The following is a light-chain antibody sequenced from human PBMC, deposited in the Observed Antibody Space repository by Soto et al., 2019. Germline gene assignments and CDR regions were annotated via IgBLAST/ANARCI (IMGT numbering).Light chain of an antibody. V-gene: IGKV3-20*01. CDR3: QQYGSAPT. CDR2: GAS. CDR1: ESVTSTY. J-gene: IGKJ5*01. Sequence: EIVLTQSPGTLSLSPGERATLSCRASESVTSTYLAWYQQKPGQAPRLLIYGASRRATGIPDRFSGSGSGTDFTLTISRLEPDDFAVYYCQQYGSAPTFGQGTRLEIK.